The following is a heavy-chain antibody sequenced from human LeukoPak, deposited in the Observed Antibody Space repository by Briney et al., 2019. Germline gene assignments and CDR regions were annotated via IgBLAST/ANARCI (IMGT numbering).Heavy chain of an antibody. CDR2: ISSSSSYI. J-gene: IGHJ4*02. CDR3: ARDQSGGRGDY. V-gene: IGHV3-21*01. Sequence: GGSLRLSCAASGFTFSSYSMNWVRQAPGKGLEWVSSISSSSSYIYYADSVKGRFTISRDNAKNSLYLQMNSLRVEDTAVYYCARDQSGGRGDYWGQGTLVTVSS. D-gene: IGHD3-10*01. CDR1: GFTFSSYS.